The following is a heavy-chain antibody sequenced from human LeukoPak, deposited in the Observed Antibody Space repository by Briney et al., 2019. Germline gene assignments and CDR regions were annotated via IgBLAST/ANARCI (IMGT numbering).Heavy chain of an antibody. D-gene: IGHD3-3*01. CDR2: IYYSGST. CDR1: VGSLSSYY. V-gene: IGHV4-59*01. CDR3: ARAGVVSNPNSYWYFDL. Sequence: SETLSLTCTVSVGSLSSYYWSWIRQPSGKGLERIEYIYYSGSTNYNPSLESRVTISVDTSKNQFALKLSSVTAADTAVYYCARAGVVSNPNSYWYFDLWGRGTLVTVSS. J-gene: IGHJ2*01.